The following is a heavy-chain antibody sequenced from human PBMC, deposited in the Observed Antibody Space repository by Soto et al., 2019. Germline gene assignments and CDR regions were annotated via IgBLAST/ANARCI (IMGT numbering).Heavy chain of an antibody. CDR1: GLTFSNVW. Sequence: GGSLRLSCAASGLTFSNVWMTWVRQAPGKGLEWVGRIKSKSDGETADVAAPVKARFTISRDDSKNTVFLEMNSLKSEDTALYYCALTAMSTRSCRKSFDYWG. V-gene: IGHV3-15*01. CDR2: IKSKSDGETA. J-gene: IGHJ4*01. CDR3: ALTAMSTRSCRKSFDY. D-gene: IGHD5-18*01.